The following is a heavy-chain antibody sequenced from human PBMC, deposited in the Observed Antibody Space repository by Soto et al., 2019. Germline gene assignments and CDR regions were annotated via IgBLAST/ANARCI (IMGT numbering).Heavy chain of an antibody. V-gene: IGHV4-34*01. CDR2: INHSGST. J-gene: IGHJ6*02. Sequence: PSETLSLTCAVYGGSFSGYYWSWIRQPPGKGLEWIGEINHSGSTNYNPSLKSRVTISVDTSKNQFSLKLSSVTAADTAVYYCARRLRLYYDFLSGQTPPYYGMDVWGQGTTVTVSS. D-gene: IGHD3-3*01. CDR3: ARRLRLYYDFLSGQTPPYYGMDV. CDR1: GGSFSGYY.